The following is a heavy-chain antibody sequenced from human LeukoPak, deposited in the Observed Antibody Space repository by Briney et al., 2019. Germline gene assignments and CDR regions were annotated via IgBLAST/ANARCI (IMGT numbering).Heavy chain of an antibody. CDR1: GGSFSGYY. J-gene: IGHJ4*02. V-gene: IGHV4-34*01. D-gene: IGHD3-3*01. Sequence: SETLSLTCAVYGGSFSGYYWSWIRQPPGKGLEWIGEINHSGSTNYNPSLKSRVTISVDTSKNQFSLKLSSVTAADTAVYYCARGRYYDFWSGYPYFDYWGQGTLDTVSS. CDR3: ARGRYYDFWSGYPYFDY. CDR2: INHSGST.